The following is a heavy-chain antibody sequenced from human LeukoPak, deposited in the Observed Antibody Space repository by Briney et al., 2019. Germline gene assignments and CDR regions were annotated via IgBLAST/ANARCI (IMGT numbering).Heavy chain of an antibody. CDR1: GFTFSSYA. V-gene: IGHV3-74*01. CDR3: ARGENTYIDY. J-gene: IGHJ4*02. CDR2: ISSEGSST. D-gene: IGHD3-16*01. Sequence: GRSLRLSCAASGFTFSSYAMHWVRQAPGKGLVWVSRISSEGSSTTYADSVKGRFTISRDNAKDTLYLQMNSLRAEDTAVYYCARGENTYIDYWGQGTLVTVSS.